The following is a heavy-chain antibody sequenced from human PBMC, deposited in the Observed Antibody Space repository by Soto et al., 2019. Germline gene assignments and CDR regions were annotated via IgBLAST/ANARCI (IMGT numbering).Heavy chain of an antibody. Sequence: SVKVSCNASGYTFTGYYMHWVRQAPGQGLEWMGWINPNSGGTNYAQKFQGWVTMTRDTSISTAYMELSRLRSDDTAVYYCARGMEYDSSGYYYYYGMDVWGQGTTVTVSS. J-gene: IGHJ6*02. CDR2: INPNSGGT. CDR1: GYTFTGYY. D-gene: IGHD3-22*01. V-gene: IGHV1-2*04. CDR3: ARGMEYDSSGYYYYYGMDV.